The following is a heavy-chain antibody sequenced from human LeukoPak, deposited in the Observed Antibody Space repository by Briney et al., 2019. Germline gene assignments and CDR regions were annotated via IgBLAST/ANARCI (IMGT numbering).Heavy chain of an antibody. D-gene: IGHD4-11*01. J-gene: IGHJ4*02. Sequence: PGGSLRLSCAASGFTFSTFWMHWVRQAPGNGLVWVSHINSDGSSTRYAASVKGRFAISRDNAKNTLYLQMNSLRAEDTAVYYCARDPRGDNYGDCWGQGTLVTVSS. V-gene: IGHV3-74*01. CDR1: GFTFSTFW. CDR2: INSDGSST. CDR3: ARDPRGDNYGDC.